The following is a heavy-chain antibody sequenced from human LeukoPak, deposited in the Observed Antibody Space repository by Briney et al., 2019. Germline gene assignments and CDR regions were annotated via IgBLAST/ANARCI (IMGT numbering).Heavy chain of an antibody. V-gene: IGHV1-18*01. CDR3: ARSIAAAGQHHY. D-gene: IGHD6-13*01. CDR2: ISAYNGNT. CDR1: GYTFTSYG. J-gene: IGHJ4*02. Sequence: ASVKVSCKASGYTFTSYGISWVRQAPGQGLEWMGWISAYNGNTNYAQKLQGRVAMTTDTSTSTAYMELRSLRSDDTAVYYCARSIAAAGQHHYWGQGTLVTVSS.